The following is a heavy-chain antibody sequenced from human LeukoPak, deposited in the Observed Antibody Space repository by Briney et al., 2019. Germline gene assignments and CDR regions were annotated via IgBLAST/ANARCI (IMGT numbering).Heavy chain of an antibody. CDR1: GYTFTGYY. CDR3: ARDTDSSGWLYYYYGMDV. J-gene: IGHJ6*02. CDR2: INPNSGGT. D-gene: IGHD6-19*01. V-gene: IGHV1-2*06. Sequence: ASVKVSCKASGYTFTGYYMHWVRRAPGQGLEWMGRINPNSGGTNYAQKFQGRVTMTRDTSISTAYMELSRLRSDDTAVYYCARDTDSSGWLYYYYGMDVWGQGTTVTVSS.